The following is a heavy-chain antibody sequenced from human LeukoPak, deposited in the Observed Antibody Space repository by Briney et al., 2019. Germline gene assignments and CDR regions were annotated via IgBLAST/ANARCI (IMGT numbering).Heavy chain of an antibody. CDR1: GFTFSTNA. J-gene: IGHJ3*02. CDR2: ISGSGAST. CDR3: AKRGDYGDYRAFDI. Sequence: GGSLRLSCLTSGFTFSTNAMSWVRQAPGKGLEWISGISGSGASTYYADSVTGRFTISRDNSRNTLYLQMNSLRGDDTAVYYCAKRGDYGDYRAFDIWGQGTMVTVSS. D-gene: IGHD4-17*01. V-gene: IGHV3-23*01.